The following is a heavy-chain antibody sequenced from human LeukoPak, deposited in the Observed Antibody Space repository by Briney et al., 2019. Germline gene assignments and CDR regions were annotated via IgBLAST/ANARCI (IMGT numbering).Heavy chain of an antibody. CDR3: ARDRTYSSGWPDAFDI. J-gene: IGHJ3*02. CDR2: INHSGST. D-gene: IGHD6-19*01. V-gene: IGHV4-34*01. CDR1: GGSFSGYY. Sequence: SETLSLTCAVYGGSFSGYYWSWIRQPPAKGLEWIGEINHSGSTNYNPSLKSRVTISVDTSKNQFSLKLSSVTAADTAVYYCARDRTYSSGWPDAFDIWGQGTMVTVSS.